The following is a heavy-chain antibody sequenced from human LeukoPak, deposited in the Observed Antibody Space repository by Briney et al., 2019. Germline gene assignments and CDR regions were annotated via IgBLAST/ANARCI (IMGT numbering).Heavy chain of an antibody. V-gene: IGHV1-69*05. CDR3: ARVRGTVSNSVFKVYYFYY. J-gene: IGHJ4*02. D-gene: IGHD4-17*01. CDR2: IIPIFGTA. Sequence: SVKVSCKASGGTFCSYAISWVGQAPGQGLEWMGGIIPIFGTANYAQKFQGRVTITTDESTSTAYMELSSLRSEDTAVYYGARVRGTVSNSVFKVYYFYYWGQGTLGTVSS. CDR1: GGTFCSYA.